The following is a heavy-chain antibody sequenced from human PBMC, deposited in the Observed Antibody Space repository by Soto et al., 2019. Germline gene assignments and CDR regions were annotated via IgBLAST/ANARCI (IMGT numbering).Heavy chain of an antibody. CDR1: GDFISNSRFY. V-gene: IGHV4-39*01. J-gene: IGHJ5*02. Sequence: SETLSLTCSVSGDFISNSRFYWAWIRQPPGEGLEWIGSIYHTGNAYYNPSLKSRVTIFVDTSKNQFSLKLTSVTAADTALYYCARDYFDSSDYTTNWFDPWGQGSLVT. CDR2: IYHTGNA. D-gene: IGHD3-22*01. CDR3: ARDYFDSSDYTTNWFDP.